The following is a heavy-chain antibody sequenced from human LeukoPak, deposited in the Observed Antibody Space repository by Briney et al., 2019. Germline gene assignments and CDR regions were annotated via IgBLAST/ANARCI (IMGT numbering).Heavy chain of an antibody. CDR1: GGSISNYY. Sequence: SETLSLTCTVSGGSISNYYWSWIRQPPGKGLEWIGYIYYSGSTNYNPSLTSRVTISVETSKNQISLKLSSVTAADTAVYYCARPPLLDYWGQGTLVTVSS. V-gene: IGHV4-59*08. J-gene: IGHJ4*02. CDR2: IYYSGST. CDR3: ARPPLLDY.